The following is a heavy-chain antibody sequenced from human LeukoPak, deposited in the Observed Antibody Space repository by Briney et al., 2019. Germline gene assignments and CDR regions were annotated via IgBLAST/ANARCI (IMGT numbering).Heavy chain of an antibody. CDR2: IYPGDSDT. Sequence: GESLKISCKGSGYSFTSYWIGWVRQMPGKGLEWMGIIYPGDSDTRYSPSFQGQVTISADKSISTAYLQWSSLKASDSAVCYCATNTMFRGIHAFDIWGQGTMVTVSS. CDR1: GYSFTSYW. D-gene: IGHD3-10*01. CDR3: ATNTMFRGIHAFDI. J-gene: IGHJ3*02. V-gene: IGHV5-51*01.